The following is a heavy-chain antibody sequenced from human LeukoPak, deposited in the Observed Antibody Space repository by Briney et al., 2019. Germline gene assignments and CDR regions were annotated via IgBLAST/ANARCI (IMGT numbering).Heavy chain of an antibody. V-gene: IGHV3-11*05. D-gene: IGHD5-12*01. J-gene: IGHJ2*01. Sequence: GGSLRLSCAASGFTFSDYYMSWIRQAPGKGLEWVSYISSSSSYTNYADSVKGRFTISRDNSKNTLYLQMNSLRAEDTAVYYCAKDRTKVATKNWYFDLWGRGTLVTVSS. CDR1: GFTFSDYY. CDR2: ISSSSSYT. CDR3: AKDRTKVATKNWYFDL.